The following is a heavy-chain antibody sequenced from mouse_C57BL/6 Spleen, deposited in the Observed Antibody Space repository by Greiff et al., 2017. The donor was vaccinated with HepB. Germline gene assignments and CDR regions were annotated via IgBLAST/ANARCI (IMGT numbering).Heavy chain of an antibody. Sequence: QVQLQQSGAELVRPGTSVKVSCKASGYAFTNYLIEWVKQRPGQGLEWIGVINPGSGGTNYNEKLKGKATLTADKSSSTAYMQLSSLTSEDSAVYFCARGWDDYAMDYWGQGTSVTVSS. CDR3: ARGWDDYAMDY. CDR1: GYAFTNYL. D-gene: IGHD4-1*01. J-gene: IGHJ4*01. V-gene: IGHV1-54*01. CDR2: INPGSGGT.